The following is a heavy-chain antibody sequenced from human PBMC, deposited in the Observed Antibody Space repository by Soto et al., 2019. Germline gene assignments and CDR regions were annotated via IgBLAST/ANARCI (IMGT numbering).Heavy chain of an antibody. J-gene: IGHJ6*02. CDR2: IYYNGNT. D-gene: IGHD3-3*02. CDR3: VRGQPHRITIFEVVIRSYDYGMDV. Sequence: PSETLSLTCTVSGGSVSSGDYYWTWIRQSPGKGLEWIGFIYYNGNTYYNPSLKSRVTMAVDTSKNQFSLKLSSVTAADTAVYFCVRGQPHRITIFEVVIRSYDYGMDVWGQGTTVTVSS. V-gene: IGHV4-30-4*01. CDR1: GGSVSSGDYY.